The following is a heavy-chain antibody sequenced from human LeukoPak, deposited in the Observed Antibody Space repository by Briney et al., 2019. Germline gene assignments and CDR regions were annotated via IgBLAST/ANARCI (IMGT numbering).Heavy chain of an antibody. CDR1: GYTFTSYD. V-gene: IGHV1-8*01. CDR3: ARGRLEWLLLSPRRFGFDY. Sequence: ASVMVSCKASGYTFTSYDINWVRQATGQGLELMGGMNPNSGNTGYAQKFHGRVTMTRNTSISTAYMELSSLRSEDTAVYYCARGRLEWLLLSPRRFGFDYWGQGTLVTVSS. CDR2: MNPNSGNT. J-gene: IGHJ4*02. D-gene: IGHD3-3*01.